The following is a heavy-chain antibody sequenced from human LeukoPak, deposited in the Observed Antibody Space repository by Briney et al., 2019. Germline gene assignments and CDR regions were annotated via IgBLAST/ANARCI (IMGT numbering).Heavy chain of an antibody. CDR3: ASRWWYFDL. V-gene: IGHV3-74*03. Sequence: GGPLRLSCAPSGSAFSSDWMHWARQAPGKGRVWVSRINSDGSSTTYADSVKGRFTISRDNAKNTLYLQMNSLRAEDTALYYCASRWWYFDLWGRGTLVTVSS. CDR2: INSDGSST. CDR1: GSAFSSDW. D-gene: IGHD6-13*01. J-gene: IGHJ2*01.